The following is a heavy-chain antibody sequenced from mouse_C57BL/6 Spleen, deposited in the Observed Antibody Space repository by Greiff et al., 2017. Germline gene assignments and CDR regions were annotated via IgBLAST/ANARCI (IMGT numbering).Heavy chain of an antibody. CDR2: INYDGSST. V-gene: IGHV5-16*01. CDR3: ARGQLRGYFDY. D-gene: IGHD3-2*02. J-gene: IGHJ2*01. CDR1: GFTFSDYY. Sequence: EVQRVESEGGLVQPGSSMKLSCTASGFTFSDYYMAWVRQVPEKGLEWVANINYDGSSTYYLDSLKSRFIISRDNAKNILYLQMSSLKSVDTATYYCARGQLRGYFDYWGQGTTLTVSS.